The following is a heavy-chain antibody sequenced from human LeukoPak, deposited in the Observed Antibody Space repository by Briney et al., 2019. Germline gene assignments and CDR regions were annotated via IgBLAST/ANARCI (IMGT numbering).Heavy chain of an antibody. V-gene: IGHV4-31*03. CDR3: SRGLDSRKLGY. J-gene: IGHJ4*02. D-gene: IGHD3-22*01. Sequence: PSETLSLTCTVSGASFNSDDQYWNWIRQSPGEGLEWIGSIHPSGMLYNNPSLESRVTMSRDTSKNQFSLNLNSATAADTAVYFCSRGLDSRKLGYWGQGILVTVSS. CDR2: IHPSGML. CDR1: GASFNSDDQY.